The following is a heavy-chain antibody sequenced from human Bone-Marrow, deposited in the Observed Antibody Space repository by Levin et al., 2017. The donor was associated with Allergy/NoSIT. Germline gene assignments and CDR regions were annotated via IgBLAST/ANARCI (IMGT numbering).Heavy chain of an antibody. Sequence: GESLKISCKASGYIFSDFYIHWVRQAPGQGLEWMGRINPYTGDTNYAQKFQGRVTMTRDTSIWAAYMDLGRLTSDDTAVYYCARNHYYDSSNYYAPPGYWGQGTLVTVSS. J-gene: IGHJ4*02. CDR1: GYIFSDFY. CDR2: INPYTGDT. D-gene: IGHD3-22*01. V-gene: IGHV1-2*06. CDR3: ARNHYYDSSNYYAPPGY.